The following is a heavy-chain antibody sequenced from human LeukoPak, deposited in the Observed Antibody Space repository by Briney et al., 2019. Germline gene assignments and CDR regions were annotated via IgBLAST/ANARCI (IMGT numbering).Heavy chain of an antibody. V-gene: IGHV4-61*02. D-gene: IGHD6-6*01. Sequence: SETLSLTCTVSGGSISSGSYYWSWIRQPAGKGLEWIGRIYTSGSTNYNPSLKSRVTISVDTSKNQFSLKLSSVTAADTAVYYCASGIAARPIKYFQHWGQGTLVTVSS. CDR3: ASGIAARPIKYFQH. J-gene: IGHJ1*01. CDR2: IYTSGST. CDR1: GGSISSGSYY.